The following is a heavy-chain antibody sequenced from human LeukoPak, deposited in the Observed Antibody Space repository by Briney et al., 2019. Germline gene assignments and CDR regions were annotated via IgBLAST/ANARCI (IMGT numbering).Heavy chain of an antibody. D-gene: IGHD6-19*01. CDR1: GLTFSTYA. J-gene: IGHJ4*02. V-gene: IGHV3-23*01. CDR3: AKDRNGWPTNFDS. Sequence: GRSLSLSCAVSGLTFSTYAVKWVRQAPGKGLEWVSAISASGGTTYYADSVKGRFGISRDNSKNTLYLQMNSLRAENTAVYYCAKDRNGWPTNFDSWGQGTLVTVSA. CDR2: ISASGGTT.